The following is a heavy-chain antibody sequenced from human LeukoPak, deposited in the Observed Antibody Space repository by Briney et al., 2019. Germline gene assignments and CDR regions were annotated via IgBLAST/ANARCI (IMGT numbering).Heavy chain of an antibody. CDR3: AWTRDGYLRY. J-gene: IGHJ4*02. V-gene: IGHV4-34*01. CDR2: IDHQGST. Sequence: SETLSLTCAVYGGASSGYYGTWMRQAPGKWLEWIGEIDHQGSTNYNPSLKSRVTISVDTSKRQFSLRLSSLTAADTAVYYCAWTRDGYLRYWGQGTLVSVSS. CDR1: GGASSGYY. D-gene: IGHD5-24*01.